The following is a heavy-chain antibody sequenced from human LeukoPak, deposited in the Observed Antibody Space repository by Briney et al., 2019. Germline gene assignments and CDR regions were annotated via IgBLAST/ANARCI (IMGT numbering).Heavy chain of an antibody. CDR2: ISGSGGST. CDR3: AGTRLTSDYFDY. J-gene: IGHJ4*02. D-gene: IGHD4-17*01. Sequence: GGSLRLSCVVSGFTFSSYDMSWVRQAPGKGLEWVSGISGSGGSTYYADSVKDRFTISRDNSKNTVYLQMKRVTVEDTAVYYCAGTRLTSDYFDYWGQGAQVTVSS. CDR1: GFTFSSYD. V-gene: IGHV3-23*01.